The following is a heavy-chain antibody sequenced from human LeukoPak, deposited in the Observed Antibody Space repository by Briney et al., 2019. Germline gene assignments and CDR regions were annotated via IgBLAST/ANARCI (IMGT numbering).Heavy chain of an antibody. CDR3: ARYHDSSDY. V-gene: IGHV4-39*01. Sequence: SETLSLTCTVSCGSISSSSYYWGWIRQPPGKGLEWIGSIYYSGRTYYNPSLKSRVTISVDTSKNQFSLNLRFVTAADTAVYYCARYHDSSDYWGQGTLVTVSS. J-gene: IGHJ4*02. CDR2: IYYSGRT. D-gene: IGHD3-22*01. CDR1: CGSISSSSYY.